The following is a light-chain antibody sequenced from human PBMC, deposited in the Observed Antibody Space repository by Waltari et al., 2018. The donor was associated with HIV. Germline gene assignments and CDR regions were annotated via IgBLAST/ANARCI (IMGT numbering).Light chain of an antibody. CDR3: VGWDSSLSAYV. V-gene: IGLV1-47*01. Sequence: QSFLTQSPSASGTPGQTVTISCSGSSSNIENDNVYWYQQLPGMTPKLLIYKNFLRSSGVPDRFAASKSGTSASLTISGLRSADEADYYCVGWDSSLSAYVFGAGTKVAVL. CDR2: KNF. CDR1: SSNIENDN. J-gene: IGLJ1*01.